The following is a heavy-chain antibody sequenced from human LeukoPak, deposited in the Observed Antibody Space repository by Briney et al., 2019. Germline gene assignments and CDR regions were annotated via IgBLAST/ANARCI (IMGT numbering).Heavy chain of an antibody. CDR2: ISAYNGNT. J-gene: IGHJ4*02. V-gene: IGHV1-18*01. CDR1: GYTFTSYG. D-gene: IGHD3-16*02. Sequence: GASVKVSCKASGYTFTSYGISWVRQAPGQGLEWMGWISAYNGNTNYARKLQGRVTMTTDTSTSTAYMELRSLRSDDTAVYYCARFYDYVWGSYRLTNYYFDYWGQGTLVTVSS. CDR3: ARFYDYVWGSYRLTNYYFDY.